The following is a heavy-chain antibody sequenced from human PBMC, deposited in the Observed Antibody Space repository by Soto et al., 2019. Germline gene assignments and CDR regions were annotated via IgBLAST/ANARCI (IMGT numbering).Heavy chain of an antibody. CDR1: GFTFSSYA. J-gene: IGHJ5*02. CDR3: AKDLYYYDFSLDDS. CDR2: VSYDGSIE. V-gene: IGHV3-30*18. Sequence: GSLRLSCTASGFTFSSYAMHWVRQAPGRGLEWVAVVSYDGSIENYVDSVRGRLTISRDNSKNTVFLQMNSLRVEDTAVYYCAKDLYYYDFSLDDSWGQGTLVTVSS. D-gene: IGHD3-16*01.